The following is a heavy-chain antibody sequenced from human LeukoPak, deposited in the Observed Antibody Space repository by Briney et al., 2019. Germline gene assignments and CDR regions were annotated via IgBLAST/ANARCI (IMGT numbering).Heavy chain of an antibody. V-gene: IGHV3-23*01. Sequence: PGGSLRLSCAASGFTFSTYAMSWVRQAPGKGLEWVSVISGSGSSTYYADSVKGRFTISRDNSKNTLYLQMNSLRAEDTAVYYCAKDRGKMATTPWGQGTLVTVSS. CDR1: GFTFSTYA. D-gene: IGHD5-24*01. CDR2: ISGSGSST. J-gene: IGHJ5*02. CDR3: AKDRGKMATTP.